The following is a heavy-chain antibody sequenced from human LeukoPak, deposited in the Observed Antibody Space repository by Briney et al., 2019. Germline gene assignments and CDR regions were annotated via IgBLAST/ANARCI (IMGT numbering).Heavy chain of an antibody. D-gene: IGHD3-22*01. CDR2: TSYDGSDK. J-gene: IGHJ4*02. CDR1: GFTFSNSG. Sequence: PGGSLRLSCAASGFTFSNSGMHWVRQAPGKGLEWVAVTSYDGSDKYYADSVKGRFTISRDNSKNTLYLQMNSLRPEDTALYYCAKDIDSSGYYYFDYWGQGTLVTVSS. V-gene: IGHV3-30*18. CDR3: AKDIDSSGYYYFDY.